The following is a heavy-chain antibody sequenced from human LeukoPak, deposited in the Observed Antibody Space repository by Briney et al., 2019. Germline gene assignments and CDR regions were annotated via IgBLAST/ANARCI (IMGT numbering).Heavy chain of an antibody. CDR1: GGSISSYY. CDR3: ARHLVGAATIAFDI. V-gene: IGHV4-59*08. J-gene: IGHJ3*02. D-gene: IGHD1-26*01. CDR2: IYYSGST. Sequence: SETLSLTCTVSGGSISSYYWSWIRQPPGKGLEWIGYIYYSGSTNYNPSLKSRVTISVDTSKNQFSLKLSSVTAADTAVYYCARHLVGAATIAFDIWGQGTMATVSS.